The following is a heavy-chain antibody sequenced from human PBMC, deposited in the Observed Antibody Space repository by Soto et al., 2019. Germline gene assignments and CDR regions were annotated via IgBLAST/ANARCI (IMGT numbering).Heavy chain of an antibody. CDR1: GGSISSSPYY. D-gene: IGHD1-1*01. V-gene: IGHV4-39*01. CDR2: IYYNGNT. Sequence: QLQLQESGPGLVKPSETLSLTCTVSGGSISSSPYYWAWIRQPPGKGLQWIGNIYYNGNTFYNPSLRSRVTISIDTSKIQFSLGLSSVTASDTAVYYCSRHGPLTNNWNQLNCWGQGTLVTVSS. CDR3: SRHGPLTNNWNQLNC. J-gene: IGHJ4*02.